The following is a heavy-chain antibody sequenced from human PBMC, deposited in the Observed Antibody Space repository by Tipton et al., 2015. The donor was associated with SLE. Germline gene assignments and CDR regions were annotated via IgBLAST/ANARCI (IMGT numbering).Heavy chain of an antibody. CDR3: ARDGAMIVPRGSFDI. V-gene: IGHV4-4*07. CDR1: GGSISSYY. Sequence: TLSLTCTVSGGSISSYYWSWIRQPAGKGLEWIGRIYTSGSTNYNPSLKSRVTMSVDTSKNQFSLKLSSVTAADTAVYYCARDGAMIVPRGSFDIWGQGTTVTVSS. D-gene: IGHD3-22*01. J-gene: IGHJ3*02. CDR2: IYTSGST.